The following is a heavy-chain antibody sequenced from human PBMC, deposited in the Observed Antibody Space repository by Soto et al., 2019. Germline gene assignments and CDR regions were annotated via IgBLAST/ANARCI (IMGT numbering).Heavy chain of an antibody. CDR3: ATSPDCSGGSCRYYYGMDV. D-gene: IGHD2-15*01. V-gene: IGHV4-59*01. J-gene: IGHJ6*02. CDR1: GGSISSYY. Sequence: ETLSLTCTVSGGSISSYYWSWIRQPPGKGLEWIGYIYYSGSTNYNPSLKSRVTISVDTSKNQFSLKLSSVTAADTAVYYCATSPDCSGGSCRYYYGMDVWGQGTTVTVSS. CDR2: IYYSGST.